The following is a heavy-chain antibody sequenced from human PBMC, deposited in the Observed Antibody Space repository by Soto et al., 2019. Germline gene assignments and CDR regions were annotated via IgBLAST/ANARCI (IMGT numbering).Heavy chain of an antibody. Sequence: ASVKVSCKSSGYTFTSYGISCVRQAPGQGLEWMGWISAYNGNTNYAQKLQGRVTMTTDTSTSAAYMELRSLRSDDTAVYYCARDRARITIFGGNGNFDYWGQGTLVTVSS. CDR3: ARDRARITIFGGNGNFDY. CDR1: GYTFTSYG. D-gene: IGHD3-3*01. J-gene: IGHJ4*02. V-gene: IGHV1-18*01. CDR2: ISAYNGNT.